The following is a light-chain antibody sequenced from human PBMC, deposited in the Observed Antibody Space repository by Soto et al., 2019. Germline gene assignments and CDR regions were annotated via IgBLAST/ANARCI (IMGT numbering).Light chain of an antibody. Sequence: DIQMTQSPSSLSASVGDRVTITCRASQSISTYLNWYQQKPGKAPNLLIYAASSLQGGVPSRFSGSGSGTDFTLTISSLQPEDFATYYCQQSYSTPDTFGPGTKVDIK. CDR2: AAS. CDR3: QQSYSTPDT. J-gene: IGKJ3*01. V-gene: IGKV1-39*01. CDR1: QSISTY.